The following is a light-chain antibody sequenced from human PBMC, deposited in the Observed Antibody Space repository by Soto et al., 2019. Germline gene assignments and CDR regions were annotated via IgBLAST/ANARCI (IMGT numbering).Light chain of an antibody. J-gene: IGKJ5*01. V-gene: IGKV3-20*01. CDR1: QSRGSNF. Sequence: IVLTQYPGTLSLSPGERSTLSFKTSQSRGSNFLAWYQHKPGQAPRLLIYASSNRATGIPDRFSGSASGTDFTLTINRLEPEDFAVYYCQLYGISPHFGQGTRLEI. CDR2: ASS. CDR3: QLYGISPH.